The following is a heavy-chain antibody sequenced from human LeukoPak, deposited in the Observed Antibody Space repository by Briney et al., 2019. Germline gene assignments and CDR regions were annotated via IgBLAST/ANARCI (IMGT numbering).Heavy chain of an antibody. CDR2: INHSGST. V-gene: IGHV4-34*01. Sequence: SETLSLTCTVSGGSISSYYWSWIRQPPGKGLEWIGEINHSGSTNYNPSLKSRVTISVDTSKNQFSLKLSSVTAADTAVYYCARGQGSGWYKTNWFDPWGQGTLVTVSS. D-gene: IGHD6-19*01. CDR3: ARGQGSGWYKTNWFDP. J-gene: IGHJ5*02. CDR1: GGSISSYY.